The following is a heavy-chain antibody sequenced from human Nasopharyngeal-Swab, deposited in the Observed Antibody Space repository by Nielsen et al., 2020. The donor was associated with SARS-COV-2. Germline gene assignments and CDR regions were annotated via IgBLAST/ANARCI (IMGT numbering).Heavy chain of an antibody. D-gene: IGHD3-22*01. Sequence: GESLKISCAASGFTFSSYAMSWLRQAPGKGLEWVSAISGSGGSTYYADSVKGRFTISRDNSKNTLYLQMNSLRAEDTAVYYCAKDLSLVVITTPNYWGQGTLVTVSS. CDR3: AKDLSLVVITTPNY. CDR1: GFTFSSYA. CDR2: ISGSGGST. J-gene: IGHJ4*02. V-gene: IGHV3-23*01.